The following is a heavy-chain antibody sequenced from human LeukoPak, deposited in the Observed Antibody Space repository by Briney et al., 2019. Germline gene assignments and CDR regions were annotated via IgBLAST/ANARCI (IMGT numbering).Heavy chain of an antibody. V-gene: IGHV1-69*01. CDR1: GGTFSSYA. Sequence: GASVTVSRKASGGTFSSYAISWVRQAPGQGLEWMGGIIPIFGTANYAQKFQGRVTITADESTSTAYMELSSLRSEDTAVYYCATQGMDSGYHGEDYWGQGTLVTVSS. CDR3: ATQGMDSGYHGEDY. J-gene: IGHJ4*02. D-gene: IGHD5-12*01. CDR2: IIPIFGTA.